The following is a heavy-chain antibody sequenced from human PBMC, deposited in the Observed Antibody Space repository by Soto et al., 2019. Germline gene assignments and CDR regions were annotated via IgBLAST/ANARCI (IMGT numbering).Heavy chain of an antibody. D-gene: IGHD3-16*02. Sequence: QVQLQESGPGLVKPSETLSLTCSVSGGSISSTKYYWGWIRQPPGKGLEWIGSMFYSGSTDYNPSLKSRVTLSADTSKSQFSLKLRSVTAADTAVYYCARQSIPIGEVIARDGFDIWGQGTMVTVSS. CDR2: MFYSGST. CDR3: ARQSIPIGEVIARDGFDI. CDR1: GGSISSTKYY. J-gene: IGHJ3*02. V-gene: IGHV4-39*01.